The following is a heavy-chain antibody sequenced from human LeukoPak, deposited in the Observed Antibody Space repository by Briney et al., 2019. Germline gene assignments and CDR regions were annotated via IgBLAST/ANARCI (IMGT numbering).Heavy chain of an antibody. V-gene: IGHV4-59*01. J-gene: IGHJ4*02. Sequence: SETLSLTCTVSGGSISSYYWSWIRQPPGKGLEWIGYIYYSGSTNYNPSLGSRVIISIDTSKNQFSLKLSSVTAADTAVYYCARVSGSYPYYFDYWGQGTLVTVSS. D-gene: IGHD1-26*01. CDR2: IYYSGST. CDR3: ARVSGSYPYYFDY. CDR1: GGSISSYY.